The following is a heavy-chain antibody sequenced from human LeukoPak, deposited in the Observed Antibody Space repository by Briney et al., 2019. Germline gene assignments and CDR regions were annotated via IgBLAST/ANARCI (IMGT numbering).Heavy chain of an antibody. J-gene: IGHJ6*02. V-gene: IGHV4-39*07. Sequence: NPSETLSLTCTVSGGSISSSSYYWGWIRQPPGKGLEWIGSIYYSGSTYYNPSLKSRVTISVDTSKNQFSLKLSSVTAADTAVYYCARDAYSSGYHYYYGMDVWGQGTTVTVSS. D-gene: IGHD6-19*01. CDR2: IYYSGST. CDR1: GGSISSSSYY. CDR3: ARDAYSSGYHYYYGMDV.